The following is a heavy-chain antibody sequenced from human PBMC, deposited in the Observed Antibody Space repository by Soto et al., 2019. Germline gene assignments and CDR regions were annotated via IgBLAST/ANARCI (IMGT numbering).Heavy chain of an antibody. CDR1: GFTFSDYY. D-gene: IGHD6-19*01. J-gene: IGHJ3*02. Sequence: QVQLVESGGGLVKPGGSLRLSCAASGFTFSDYYMSWIRQAPGKGLEWVSYISSSSSYTNYADSVKGRFTISRDNAKNSLYLQMNSLRAEDTAVYYCARESAGGRAAFDIWGQGTMVTVSS. CDR3: ARESAGGRAAFDI. V-gene: IGHV3-11*05. CDR2: ISSSSSYT.